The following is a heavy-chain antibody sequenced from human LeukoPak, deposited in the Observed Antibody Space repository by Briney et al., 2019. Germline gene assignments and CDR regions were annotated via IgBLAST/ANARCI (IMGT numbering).Heavy chain of an antibody. J-gene: IGHJ6*02. Sequence: PSETLSLTCAVYGGSFSGYYWSWIRQPPGKGLEWIGEINHSGSTNYNPSLKSRVTISVDTSKNQFSLKLSSVTAADTAVYYCARGEVRGVIILRSVGMDVWGQGTTVTVSS. CDR1: GGSFSGYY. D-gene: IGHD3-10*01. V-gene: IGHV4-34*01. CDR3: ARGEVRGVIILRSVGMDV. CDR2: INHSGST.